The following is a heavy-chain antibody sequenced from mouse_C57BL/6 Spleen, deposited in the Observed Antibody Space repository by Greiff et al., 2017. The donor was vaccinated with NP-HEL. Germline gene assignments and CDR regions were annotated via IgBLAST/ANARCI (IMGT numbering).Heavy chain of an antibody. CDR3: ARGDYGGSYAMDY. Sequence: EVQLQQSGPELVKPGASVKLSCKASGYTFTDYYMHWVKQSPGKSLEWIGDINPNNGGTSYNQKFKGKATLTVDKSSSTAYMELSSLTSEDSAVYYCARGDYGGSYAMDYWGQGTSVTVSA. CDR2: INPNNGGT. V-gene: IGHV1-26*01. CDR1: GYTFTDYY. D-gene: IGHD1-1*01. J-gene: IGHJ4*01.